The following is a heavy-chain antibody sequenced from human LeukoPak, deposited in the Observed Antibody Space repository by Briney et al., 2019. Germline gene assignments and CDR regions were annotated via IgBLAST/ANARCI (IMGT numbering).Heavy chain of an antibody. V-gene: IGHV4-34*01. CDR2: INHSGST. CDR3: ARGVIIINWFDS. J-gene: IGHJ5*01. CDR1: GGSFSGYY. Sequence: SETLSLTCAVYGGSFSGYYWSWIRQPPGKGLEWIGEINHSGSTNYNPSLEGRVTISVDTSKNQFSLDLNSVTATDTATYYCARGVIIINWFDSWGQGARVTVSS. D-gene: IGHD3-10*01.